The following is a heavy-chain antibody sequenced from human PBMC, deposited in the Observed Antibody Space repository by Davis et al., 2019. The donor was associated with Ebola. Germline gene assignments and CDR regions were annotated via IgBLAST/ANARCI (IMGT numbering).Heavy chain of an antibody. J-gene: IGHJ4*02. CDR2: IIPIFGTA. CDR1: GGTFSSYA. D-gene: IGHD1-26*01. Sequence: SVKVSCKASGGTFSSYAISWVRQAPGQGLEWMGGIIPIFGTANYAQKFQGRVTITADESTSTAYMELSRLRSEDTAVYYCARSGSYSRYFDYWGQGTLVTVSS. V-gene: IGHV1-69*13. CDR3: ARSGSYSRYFDY.